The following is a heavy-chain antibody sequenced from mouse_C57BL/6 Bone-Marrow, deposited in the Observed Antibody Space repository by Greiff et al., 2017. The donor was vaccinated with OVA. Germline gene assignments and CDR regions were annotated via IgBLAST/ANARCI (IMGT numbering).Heavy chain of an antibody. J-gene: IGHJ3*01. CDR1: GFSLTSYG. V-gene: IGHV2-2*01. D-gene: IGHD2-5*01. CDR3: ARKGDYSNYEFAY. CDR2: IWSGGST. Sequence: VQLQQSGPGLVQPSQSLSITCTVSGFSLTSYGVHWVRQSPGKGLERLGVIWSGGSTDYNAAFISRLSISKDNSKSQVFFKMNSLQADDTAIYYCARKGDYSNYEFAYWGQGTLVTVSA.